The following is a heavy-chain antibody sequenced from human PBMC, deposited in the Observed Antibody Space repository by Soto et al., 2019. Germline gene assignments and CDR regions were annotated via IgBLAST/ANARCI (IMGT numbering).Heavy chain of an antibody. J-gene: IGHJ6*02. Sequence: GESLKISCKGSGYSFTSYWIGWVRQMPGKGLEWMGIIYPGDSDTRYSPFFQGQVTISADKSISTAYLQWSSLKASDTAMYYCARRRYSGSYYYYYGMDVWGQGTTVTVSS. CDR2: IYPGDSDT. CDR1: GYSFTSYW. CDR3: ARRRYSGSYYYYYGMDV. D-gene: IGHD1-26*01. V-gene: IGHV5-51*01.